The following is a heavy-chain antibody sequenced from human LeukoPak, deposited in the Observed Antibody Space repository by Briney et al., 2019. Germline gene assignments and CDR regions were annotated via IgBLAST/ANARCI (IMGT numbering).Heavy chain of an antibody. CDR2: IIPILGIA. V-gene: IGHV1-69*04. CDR1: GGTFSSYA. J-gene: IGHJ4*02. Sequence: SVKVSCKASGGTFSSYAISWVRQAPGQGLEWMGRIIPILGIANYGQKFQGRVTITADKSTSTACMELSSLRSEDTAVYYCAGDSGYGDYWGQGTLVTVSS. CDR3: AGDSGYGDY. D-gene: IGHD3-22*01.